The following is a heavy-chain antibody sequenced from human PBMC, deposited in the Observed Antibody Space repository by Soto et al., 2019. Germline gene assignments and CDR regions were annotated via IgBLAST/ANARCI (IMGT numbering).Heavy chain of an antibody. V-gene: IGHV3-21*01. CDR3: ARDLEGIAAAGDAFDI. CDR2: ISSSSSYI. D-gene: IGHD6-13*01. J-gene: IGHJ3*02. Sequence: GGSLRLSCAASGFTFSSYSMNWVRQAPGKGLEWVSSISSSSSYIYYADSVKGRFTISRDNAKNSLYLQMNSLRAEDTAVYYCARDLEGIAAAGDAFDIWGQGTMVTVSS. CDR1: GFTFSSYS.